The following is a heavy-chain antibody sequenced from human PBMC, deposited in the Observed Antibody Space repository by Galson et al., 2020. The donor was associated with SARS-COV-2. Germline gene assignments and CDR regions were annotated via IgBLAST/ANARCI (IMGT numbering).Heavy chain of an antibody. CDR2: ISHDGRIE. J-gene: IGHJ3*02. CDR3: ARDVSGGASDI. V-gene: IGHV3-30*04. CDR1: GLTFTTYA. Sequence: GGSLRLSCAASGLTFTTYAIPWVRQAPGKGLAWVAVISHDGRIEVYADSVKGRFTSSRDNSENMLFRQMDSLRADDTAVYYCARDVSGGASDIWGQGTMVTVSS. D-gene: IGHD1-26*01.